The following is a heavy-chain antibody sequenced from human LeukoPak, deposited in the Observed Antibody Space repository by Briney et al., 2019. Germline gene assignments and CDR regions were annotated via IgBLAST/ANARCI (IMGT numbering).Heavy chain of an antibody. Sequence: SETLSLTCTVSSGSIGTNFWHWIRQSPGKGLEWMGYIYGSGTTAYNPSLKRRVTMSVDRSTNQFSLKLTSVTAADTAVYYCARDPDGYKFFDNWGRGSPVIVSS. CDR1: SGSIGTNF. CDR2: IYGSGTT. CDR3: ARDPDGYKFFDN. V-gene: IGHV4-59*01. D-gene: IGHD5-24*01. J-gene: IGHJ4*02.